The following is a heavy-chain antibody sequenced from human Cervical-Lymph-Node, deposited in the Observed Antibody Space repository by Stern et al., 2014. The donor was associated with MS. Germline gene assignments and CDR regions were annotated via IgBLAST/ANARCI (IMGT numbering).Heavy chain of an antibody. CDR2: IIPIFGAP. CDR1: GGSFINYA. J-gene: IGHJ2*01. Sequence: QVQLVQSGAEVKKPGSSVKVSCRPSGGSFINYAISWVRQAPGQGLEWMGGIIPIFGAPDYAQRFQARLTITAEESTSTAYMELGSLTSDDTAIYYCAQGAGSYWYVGLWGRGTPITVSS. CDR3: AQGAGSYWYVGL. D-gene: IGHD6-19*01. V-gene: IGHV1-69*01.